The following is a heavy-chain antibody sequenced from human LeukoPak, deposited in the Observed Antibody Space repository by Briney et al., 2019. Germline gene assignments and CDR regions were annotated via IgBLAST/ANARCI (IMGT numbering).Heavy chain of an antibody. CDR1: GGTFSSYA. D-gene: IGHD1-14*01. Sequence: GASVKVSFKASGGTFSSYAISWVRQAPGQGLEWMGRIIPILGIANYAQKFQGRVTIPADKSTSTAYMELSSLRSEDTAVYYCARAPRKIPVNAFDIWGQGTMVTVSS. J-gene: IGHJ3*02. CDR2: IIPILGIA. CDR3: ARAPRKIPVNAFDI. V-gene: IGHV1-69*04.